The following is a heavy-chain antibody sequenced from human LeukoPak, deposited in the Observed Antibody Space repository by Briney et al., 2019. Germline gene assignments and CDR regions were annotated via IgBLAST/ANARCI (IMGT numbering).Heavy chain of an antibody. V-gene: IGHV3-20*04. D-gene: IGHD6-13*01. CDR3: ARGIAAADPFGY. Sequence: GGSLRLSCAASGFTFDDYGMSWVRQAPGKGLEWVSGINWNGGSTGYAGSVKGRFTISRDNAKNSLYLQMNSLRAEDTALYYCARGIAAADPFGYWGQGTLVTVSS. J-gene: IGHJ4*02. CDR2: INWNGGST. CDR1: GFTFDDYG.